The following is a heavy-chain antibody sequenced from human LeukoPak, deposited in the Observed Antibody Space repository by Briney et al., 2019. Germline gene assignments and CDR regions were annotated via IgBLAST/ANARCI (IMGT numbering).Heavy chain of an antibody. D-gene: IGHD2-2*01. J-gene: IGHJ5*02. CDR2: YSGST. V-gene: IGHV4-31*02. CDR3: ARVGPRGQLPPNWFDP. Sequence: YSGSTYYTPSLKSRVTISVDTSKSQFSLKLSSVTAADTAVYYCARVGPRGQLPPNWFDPWGQGTLVTVSS.